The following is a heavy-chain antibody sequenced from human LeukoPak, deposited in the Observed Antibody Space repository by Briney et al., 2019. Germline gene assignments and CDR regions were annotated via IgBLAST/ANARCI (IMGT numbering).Heavy chain of an antibody. Sequence: SETLSLTCTVSGGSISSYYWSWIRQPPGKGLEWIGYIYYSGSTNYSPSLKSRVTISVDTSKNQFSLKLSSVTAADTAVYYCARGRNGYSSSWYALGYWGQGTLVTVSS. CDR1: GGSISSYY. J-gene: IGHJ4*02. D-gene: IGHD6-13*01. CDR3: ARGRNGYSSSWYALGY. V-gene: IGHV4-59*12. CDR2: IYYSGST.